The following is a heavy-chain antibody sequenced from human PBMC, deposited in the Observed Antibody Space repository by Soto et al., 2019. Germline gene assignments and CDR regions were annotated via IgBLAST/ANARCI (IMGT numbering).Heavy chain of an antibody. V-gene: IGHV4-31*03. D-gene: IGHD2-21*01. CDR1: GGSINTGGCY. J-gene: IGHJ3*02. CDR3: ARETVRGKDSEAFDM. CDR2: IYYSGTT. Sequence: QLQLQESGPGLVKPSQTLSLTCTVSGGSINTGGCYWSWIRQQPGRGLEWIGYIYYSGTTNYNPSLVSRLTVSVDTSKNQFSLKVFSVTAADTAVYYCARETVRGKDSEAFDMWGQGTMVTVSS.